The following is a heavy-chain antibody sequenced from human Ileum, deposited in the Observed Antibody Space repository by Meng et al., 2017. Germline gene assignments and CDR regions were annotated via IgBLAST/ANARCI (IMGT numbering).Heavy chain of an antibody. CDR3: ARYILRWGYYFDY. Sequence: QGSGPASREPLGALCLTRAVSGGSLSSSHWWSWVRLPPGKGLEWIGEIYHSGSTNYNPSLKSRVTISVDKSKNQFSLKLSSVTAADTAVYYCARYILRWGYYFDYWGQGTLVTVSS. V-gene: IGHV4-4*02. CDR2: IYHSGST. D-gene: IGHD4-23*01. J-gene: IGHJ4*02. CDR1: GGSLSSSHW.